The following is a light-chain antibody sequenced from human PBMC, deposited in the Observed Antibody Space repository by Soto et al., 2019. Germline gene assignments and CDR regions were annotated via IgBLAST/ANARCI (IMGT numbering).Light chain of an antibody. V-gene: IGKV3-20*01. Sequence: PGERATLSCRASQSLRSTSLAWYQQKPGQAPRLLISGASTRAADIPDRFSGSGSGTDFTLTIGRLEPEDLAVYYWQQYDSSPRTFGQGTKVEIK. J-gene: IGKJ1*01. CDR1: QSLRSTS. CDR2: GAS. CDR3: QQYDSSPRT.